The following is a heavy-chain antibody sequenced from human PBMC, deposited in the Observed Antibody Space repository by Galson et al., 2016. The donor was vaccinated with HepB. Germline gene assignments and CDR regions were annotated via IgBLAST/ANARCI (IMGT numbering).Heavy chain of an antibody. J-gene: IGHJ4*02. Sequence: SLRLSCAASGFMFSSYAMSWVRQAPGKGLEWVSSINDSGDGTTKYADSVKGRFTISRDISKNTLYLQMNSVRAEDTALYYCAKYKDYGDLYYLDFWGQGTLVTVSS. D-gene: IGHD4-17*01. CDR2: INDSGDGTT. V-gene: IGHV3-23*01. CDR3: AKYKDYGDLYYLDF. CDR1: GFMFSSYA.